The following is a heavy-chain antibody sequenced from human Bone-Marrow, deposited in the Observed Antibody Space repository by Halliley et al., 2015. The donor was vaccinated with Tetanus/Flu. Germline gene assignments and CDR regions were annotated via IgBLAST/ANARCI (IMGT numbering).Heavy chain of an antibody. J-gene: IGHJ4*02. D-gene: IGHD2-21*01. V-gene: IGHV3-21*01. Sequence: PEWVSAISGSTRYIYYSDSGKGRFTIARDNARNSVYLQMNSLRVEDTAVYYCAGGLWFDESPPNWGQGTLVFVSS. CDR3: AGGLWFDESPPN. CDR2: ISGSTRYI.